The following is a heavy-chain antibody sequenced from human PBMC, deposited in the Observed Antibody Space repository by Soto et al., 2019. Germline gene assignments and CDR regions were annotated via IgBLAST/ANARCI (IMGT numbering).Heavy chain of an antibody. CDR1: GFTFSRFG. CDR2: ISGGGNPT. V-gene: IGHV3-23*01. J-gene: IGHJ4*02. D-gene: IGHD3-22*01. CDR3: AKDITYDSSAYDS. Sequence: EVQLLESGGGLVQPGGSRRLSCAASGFTFSRFGMSWVRQAPGKGLEWVSGISGGGNPTYYSDSVKGRFTISRDSAKNTLYLQMNSLRTEDTAVYYCAKDITYDSSAYDSWGQGTLVTVSS.